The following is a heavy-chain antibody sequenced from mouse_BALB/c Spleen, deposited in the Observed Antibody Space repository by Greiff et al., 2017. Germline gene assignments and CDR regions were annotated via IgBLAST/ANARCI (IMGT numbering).Heavy chain of an antibody. CDR3: ARRGYGYRYAMDY. D-gene: IGHD1-2*01. J-gene: IGHJ4*01. Sequence: VQLQQSAAELARPGASVKMSCKASGYTFTSYTMHWVKQRPGQGLEWIGYINPSSGYTEYNQKFKDKTTLTADKSSSTAYMQLSSLTSEDSAVYYCARRGYGYRYAMDYWGQGTSVTVSS. CDR2: INPSSGYT. CDR1: GYTFTSYT. V-gene: IGHV1-4*02.